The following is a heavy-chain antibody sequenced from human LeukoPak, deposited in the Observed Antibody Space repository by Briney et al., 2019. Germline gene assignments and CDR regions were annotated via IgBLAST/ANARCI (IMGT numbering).Heavy chain of an antibody. CDR2: IYSGGST. V-gene: IGHV3-66*01. Sequence: GGPLRLSCAASGFTVSSNYMSWVRQAPGKGLEWVSVIYSGGSTYYADSVKGRFTISRDNSKNTLYLQMNSLRAEDTAVYYCASMVRGENWFDPWGQGTLVTVSS. CDR3: ASMVRGENWFDP. D-gene: IGHD3-10*01. J-gene: IGHJ5*02. CDR1: GFTVSSNY.